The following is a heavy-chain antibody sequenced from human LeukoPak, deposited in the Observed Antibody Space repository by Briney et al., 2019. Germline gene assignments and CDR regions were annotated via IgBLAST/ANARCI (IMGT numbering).Heavy chain of an antibody. V-gene: IGHV4-59*01. CDR2: IYYSGST. Sequence: SETLSLTCAVYGGSFSSYYWSWIRQPPGKGLEWIGYIYYSGSTNYNPSLKSRVTISVDTSKNQFSLKLSSVTAADTAVYYCARAAATVISGWFDPWGQGTLVTVSS. D-gene: IGHD4-17*01. J-gene: IGHJ5*02. CDR1: GGSFSSYY. CDR3: ARAAATVISGWFDP.